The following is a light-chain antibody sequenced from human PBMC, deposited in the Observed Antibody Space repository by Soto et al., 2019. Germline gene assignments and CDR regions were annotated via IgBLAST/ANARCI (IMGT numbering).Light chain of an antibody. V-gene: IGKV3-15*01. CDR3: RHYAKWLLT. Sequence: EMVMTQSPATLSVNPGERATLSCTASQSVNNNVAWYQQKPGHTPRLLIYSASIGATGTPARFSGSGSGSDFTLTISSLQSEDFAVYYCRHYAKWLLTFGPGTKVDIK. J-gene: IGKJ3*01. CDR1: QSVNNN. CDR2: SAS.